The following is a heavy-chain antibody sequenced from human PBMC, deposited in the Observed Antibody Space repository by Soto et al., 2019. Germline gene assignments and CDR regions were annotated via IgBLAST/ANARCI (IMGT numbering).Heavy chain of an antibody. Sequence: EVRLVESGGGLVQPGGSLRLSCAASGFTVSSNYMSWVRQAPGKGLEWVSVIYGGSSTYYADSVKGRFTISRDNSKNTLYLQMNSLRAEDTAVYYCTRDRIAAPGTEWGQGTLVTVSS. D-gene: IGHD6-13*01. CDR1: GFTVSSNY. V-gene: IGHV3-66*01. CDR2: IYGGSST. J-gene: IGHJ4*02. CDR3: TRDRIAAPGTE.